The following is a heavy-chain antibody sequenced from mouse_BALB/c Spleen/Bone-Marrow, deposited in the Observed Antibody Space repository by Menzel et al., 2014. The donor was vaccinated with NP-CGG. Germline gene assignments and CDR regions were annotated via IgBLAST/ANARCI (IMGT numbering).Heavy chain of an antibody. CDR1: GYSFTGYF. D-gene: IGHD2-2*01. CDR3: ARSGGYDGFAY. V-gene: IGHV1-20*02. J-gene: IGHJ3*01. CDR2: INPYNGDT. Sequence: VQLQQSGPELVKPGASVKISCKASGYSFTGYFMNWVMQSHGKSLEWIGRINPYNGDTFYNQKFKGKATLTVDKSSSTAHMELRSLASEDSAVYYCARSGGYDGFAYWGQGTLVTVSA.